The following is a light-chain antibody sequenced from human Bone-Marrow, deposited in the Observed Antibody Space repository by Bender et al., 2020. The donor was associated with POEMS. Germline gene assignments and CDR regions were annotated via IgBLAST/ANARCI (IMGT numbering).Light chain of an antibody. V-gene: IGLV1-44*01. CDR3: CSYAGSSPSVL. J-gene: IGLJ2*01. CDR1: GSNIGGYP. CDR2: TNN. Sequence: QSVLTQPPSVSGTPGQRVTISCSGSGSNIGGYPVNWYQQLPGTAPRLLIYTNNERPSGVPDRFSGSKSGTSASLTISGLQAEDEADYYCCSYAGSSPSVLFGGGTKLTVL.